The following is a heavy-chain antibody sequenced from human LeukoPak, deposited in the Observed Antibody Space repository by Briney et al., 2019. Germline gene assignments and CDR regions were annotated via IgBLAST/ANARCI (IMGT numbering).Heavy chain of an antibody. CDR3: ARDAMIVADDFDY. Sequence: GGSLRLSCAASGFTFSSYWMHWVRQAPGKGLVWVSRINSDGSSTSYANSVKGRFTISRDNAKNTLYLQMNSLRAEDTAVYYCARDAMIVADDFDYWGQGTLVTVSS. CDR2: INSDGSST. V-gene: IGHV3-74*01. J-gene: IGHJ4*02. CDR1: GFTFSSYW. D-gene: IGHD3-22*01.